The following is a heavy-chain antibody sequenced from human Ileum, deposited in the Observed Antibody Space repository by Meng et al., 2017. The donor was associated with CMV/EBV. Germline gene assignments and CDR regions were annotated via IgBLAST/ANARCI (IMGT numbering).Heavy chain of an antibody. CDR3: ARDNLDSSSSVDV. V-gene: IGHV3-48*03. CDR2: ISSSGSDV. D-gene: IGHD6-6*01. J-gene: IGHJ6*02. Sequence: GGSLRLSCAASGFTFSSYEINWVRQAPGKGLEWVSHISSSGSDVYYADSVKGRFTISRDNAKNSLYLQMNSLRVEDTAVYYCARDNLDSSSSVDVWGQGTTVTVSS. CDR1: GFTFSSYE.